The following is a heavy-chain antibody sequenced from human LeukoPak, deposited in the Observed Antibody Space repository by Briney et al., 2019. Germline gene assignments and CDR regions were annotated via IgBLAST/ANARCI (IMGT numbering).Heavy chain of an antibody. CDR3: ARGRLSYFDY. V-gene: IGHV4-59*01. Sequence: SETLSLTCTVSGGSISSYYWSWIRQPPGKGLEWIGYIYYSGSTNYDPSLKSRVTISVDTSKNQFSLKLSSVTAADTAVYYCARGRLSYFDYWGQGTLITVSS. D-gene: IGHD3-16*02. CDR2: IYYSGST. CDR1: GGSISSYY. J-gene: IGHJ4*02.